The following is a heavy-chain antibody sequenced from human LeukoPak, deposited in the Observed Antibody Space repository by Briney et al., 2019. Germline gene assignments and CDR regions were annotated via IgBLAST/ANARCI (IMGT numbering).Heavy chain of an antibody. CDR1: GFSFDDYA. V-gene: IGHV3-9*01. J-gene: IGHJ3*02. D-gene: IGHD1-14*01. CDR2: ISWDSGSM. CDR3: AKDISHGNFDI. Sequence: GGSLRLSCAASGFSFDDYAMHWVRQAPGKGLEWVSGISWDSGSMGYADSVKGRFTISRDNAKNSLYLQMNSLRAEDTALYYCAKDISHGNFDIWGQGTMVTVSS.